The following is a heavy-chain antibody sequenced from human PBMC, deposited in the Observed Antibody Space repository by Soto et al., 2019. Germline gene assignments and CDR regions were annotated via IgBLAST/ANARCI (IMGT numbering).Heavy chain of an antibody. CDR3: ARLQWELRYFDY. CDR2: INHSGST. D-gene: IGHD1-26*01. J-gene: IGHJ4*02. CDR1: GGSFSGYY. Sequence: SETLSLTCAVYGGSFSGYYWSWIRQPPGKGLEWIGEINHSGSTNYNPSLKSRVTISVDTSKNQFSLKLSSVTAADTAVYYCARLQWELRYFDYWGQGTLVTVSS. V-gene: IGHV4-34*01.